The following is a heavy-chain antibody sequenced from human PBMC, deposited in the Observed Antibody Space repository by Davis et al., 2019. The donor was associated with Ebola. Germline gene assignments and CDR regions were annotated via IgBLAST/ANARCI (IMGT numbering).Heavy chain of an antibody. CDR3: ARQFGYYDSSGYHSPYYYGMDV. J-gene: IGHJ6*02. CDR2: INHSGST. V-gene: IGHV4-34*01. D-gene: IGHD3-22*01. CDR1: GGSFSGYY. Sequence: MPSETLSLTCAVYGGSFSGYYWSWIRQPPGKGLEWIGEINHSGSTNYNPSLKSRVTISVDTSKNQFSLKLSSVTAADTAVYYCARQFGYYDSSGYHSPYYYGMDVWGQGTTVTVSS.